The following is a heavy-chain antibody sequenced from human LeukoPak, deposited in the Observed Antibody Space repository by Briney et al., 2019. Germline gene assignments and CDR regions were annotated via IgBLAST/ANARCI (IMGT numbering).Heavy chain of an antibody. J-gene: IGHJ4*02. CDR1: GFTFSTYA. CDR2: ISYDGSNK. Sequence: GGSLRLSCAASGFTFSTYAMHWVRQAPGKGLEWVALISYDGSNKFYADSVKGRFTTSRDSSKNTLYLQINSLRAEDTAVYYCARGSKISRFLEWLAQIDYWGQGTLVTVSS. CDR3: ARGSKISRFLEWLAQIDY. V-gene: IGHV3-30*04. D-gene: IGHD3-3*01.